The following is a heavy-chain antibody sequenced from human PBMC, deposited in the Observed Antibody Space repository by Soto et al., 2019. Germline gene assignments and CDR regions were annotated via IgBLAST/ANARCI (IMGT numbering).Heavy chain of an antibody. CDR2: IYYSGST. V-gene: IGHV4-31*03. Sequence: QVQLQESGPGLVKPSQTLSLTCTVSGGSISSGGYYWSWIRQHPGKGLEWIGYIYYSGSTYYNPSLKRRVTIAVDTSKNQFSLKLSSVTAADTAVYYCAREGYDILTGYSASDIWGQGTMVTVSS. J-gene: IGHJ3*02. CDR3: AREGYDILTGYSASDI. D-gene: IGHD3-9*01. CDR1: GGSISSGGYY.